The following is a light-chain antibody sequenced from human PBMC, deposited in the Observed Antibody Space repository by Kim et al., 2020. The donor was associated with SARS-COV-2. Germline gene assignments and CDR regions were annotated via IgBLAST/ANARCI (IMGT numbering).Light chain of an antibody. CDR3: LVWDGTSDHYV. CDR2: YDS. V-gene: IGLV3-21*04. CDR1: NIGSKS. Sequence: SYELTQPPSVSVAPGKTARITCGGNNIGSKSVHWYQQKPGQAPVMVIYYDSDRPSGLPERFSGSNSGNTATLTISRVEAGDEADYYCLVWDGTSDHYVFGAGTKVTVL. J-gene: IGLJ1*01.